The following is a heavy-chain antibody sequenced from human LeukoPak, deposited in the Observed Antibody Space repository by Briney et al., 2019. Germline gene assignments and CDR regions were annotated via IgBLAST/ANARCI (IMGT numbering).Heavy chain of an antibody. CDR1: GFTFNYYA. J-gene: IGHJ4*02. D-gene: IGHD6-13*01. CDR3: AKSAPRSSSWPHFDY. Sequence: GGSLRLSCAASGFTFNYYAMSWVRQAPGKGLEWVSAISGSGGSTYYADSVKGRFTISRDNSKNTLYLQMNSLRAEDTAVYYCAKSAPRSSSWPHFDYWGQGTLVTVSS. CDR2: ISGSGGST. V-gene: IGHV3-23*01.